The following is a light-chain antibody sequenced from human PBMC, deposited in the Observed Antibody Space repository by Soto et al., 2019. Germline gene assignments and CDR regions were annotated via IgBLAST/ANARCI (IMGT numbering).Light chain of an antibody. J-gene: IGKJ5*01. V-gene: IGKV3D-11*01. CDR3: QQRANWQIT. CDR1: HDVNSY. Sequence: EIVLTQSPATLSLFPGERATLSCRASHDVNSYLAWYQQKPGQAPRLLIYDASNRAAGVPARFSGSGPGTDFTLTISSLEPEDFAVYYCQQRANWQITFGQGTRLEIK. CDR2: DAS.